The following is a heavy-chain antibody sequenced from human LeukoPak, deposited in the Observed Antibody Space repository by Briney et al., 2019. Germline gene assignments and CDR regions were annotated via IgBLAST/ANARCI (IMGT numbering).Heavy chain of an antibody. D-gene: IGHD2-2*01. CDR1: GFTFSSYA. CDR3: AREWWWDIVVVPAAKVQDGMDV. CDR2: ISYDGSNK. Sequence: GGSLRLSCAASGFTFSSYAMHWVRQAPGKGLEWVAVISYDGSNKYYADSVEGRFTISRDNSKNTLYLQMNSLRAEDTAVYYCAREWWWDIVVVPAAKVQDGMDVWGQGTTVTVSS. V-gene: IGHV3-30-3*01. J-gene: IGHJ6*02.